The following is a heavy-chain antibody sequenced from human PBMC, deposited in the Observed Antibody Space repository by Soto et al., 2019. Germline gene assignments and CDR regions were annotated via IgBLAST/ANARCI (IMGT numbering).Heavy chain of an antibody. CDR1: GFTFSSYW. D-gene: IGHD3-10*01. Sequence: EVQLLESGGGLVQPGGSLRLSCAASGFTFSSYWMSWVRQAPGKGLEWVANIKQDGSEKSNVDFVKGRFTISRDNAKSSLYLQMNSLRGEDAAVYYCARAYGSGSLSGYWGQGTLVTVSS. CDR2: IKQDGSEK. V-gene: IGHV3-7*01. CDR3: ARAYGSGSLSGY. J-gene: IGHJ4*02.